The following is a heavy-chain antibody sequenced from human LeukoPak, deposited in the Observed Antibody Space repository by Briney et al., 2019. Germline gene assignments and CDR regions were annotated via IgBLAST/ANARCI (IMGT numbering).Heavy chain of an antibody. CDR1: GYSFTSYW. V-gene: IGHV5-10-1*01. Sequence: GESLKISCKGSGYSFTSYWITWVRQMPGKGLEWMGRIDLSDSYTNYSPSFQGHVTISADKSISTAYLQWSSLKASDTAMYYCASTPPRVTTTALDYWGQGTLVTVSS. CDR2: IDLSDSYT. J-gene: IGHJ4*02. CDR3: ASTPPRVTTTALDY. D-gene: IGHD4-17*01.